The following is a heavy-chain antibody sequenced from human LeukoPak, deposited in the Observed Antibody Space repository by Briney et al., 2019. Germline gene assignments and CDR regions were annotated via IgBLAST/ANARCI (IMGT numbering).Heavy chain of an antibody. CDR3: ARDDYYYDSSGYYYSL. J-gene: IGHJ4*02. CDR1: GFTLSSYS. V-gene: IGHV3-21*01. CDR2: ISSSSSYI. D-gene: IGHD3-22*01. Sequence: PGGSLRLSCAASGFTLSSYSMNWVRQAPGKGLEWVSSISSSSSYIYYADSVKGRFTISRDNAKNSLYLQMNSLRAEDTAVYYCARDDYYYDSSGYYYSLWGQGTLVTVSS.